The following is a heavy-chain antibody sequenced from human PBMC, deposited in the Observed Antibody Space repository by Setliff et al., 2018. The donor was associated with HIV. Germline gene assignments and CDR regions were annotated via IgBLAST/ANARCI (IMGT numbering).Heavy chain of an antibody. J-gene: IGHJ4*02. CDR1: GFTFSSYG. Sequence: LSLSCAASGFTFSSYGMHWVRQAPGKGLEWVAVIWYDGSNKYYVDSVKGRFTISRDNAKNSLYLQMNSLRADDTAVYYCAQGRVFDYWGQGTLVTVSS. CDR2: IWYDGSNK. CDR3: AQGRVFDY. V-gene: IGHV3-33*03.